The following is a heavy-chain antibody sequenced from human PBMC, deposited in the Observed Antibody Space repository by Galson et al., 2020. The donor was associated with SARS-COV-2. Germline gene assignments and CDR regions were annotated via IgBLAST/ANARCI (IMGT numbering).Heavy chain of an antibody. J-gene: IGHJ3*02. D-gene: IGHD3-22*01. CDR1: GFTFTTYA. Sequence: GGSLRLSCAASGFTFTTYAMSWVRQAPGKGLEWVSTISDSGGKKYNADSVKGRFTISRDNSKNTLYLQMNSLRAEDTAVYYCAKYYYGSSGYSRYAFDIWGQGTMVTVSS. CDR3: AKYYYGSSGYSRYAFDI. CDR2: ISDSGGKK. V-gene: IGHV3-23*01.